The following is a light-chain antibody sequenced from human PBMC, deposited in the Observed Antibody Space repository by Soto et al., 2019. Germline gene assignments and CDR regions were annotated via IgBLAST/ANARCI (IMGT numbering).Light chain of an antibody. CDR2: RNS. Sequence: QSALTQPPSMSGAPGQRVTISCTGSSSNIGAGFDVHWYQHLPGTAPQVLIYRNSNRPSGVPDRFSGSKSGTSASLAITGLQAEDEADYYCHSHDNSRSTYVFGTGTKVTVL. J-gene: IGLJ1*01. CDR3: HSHDNSRSTYV. CDR1: SSNIGAGFD. V-gene: IGLV1-40*01.